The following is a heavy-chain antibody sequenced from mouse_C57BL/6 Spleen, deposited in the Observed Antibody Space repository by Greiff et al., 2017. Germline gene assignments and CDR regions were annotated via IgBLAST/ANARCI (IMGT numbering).Heavy chain of an antibody. J-gene: IGHJ2*01. CDR3: ARRWIDVTTGHFDY. D-gene: IGHD1-1*01. V-gene: IGHV1-72*01. Sequence: VQLQQPGAELVKPGASVKLSCKASGYTFTSYWMHWVKQRPGRGLEWIGRIDPNSGGTKYNEKFKSKATLTVDKPSSTAYMQLSSLTSEDSAVYYWARRWIDVTTGHFDYWGQGTTLTVSS. CDR2: IDPNSGGT. CDR1: GYTFTSYW.